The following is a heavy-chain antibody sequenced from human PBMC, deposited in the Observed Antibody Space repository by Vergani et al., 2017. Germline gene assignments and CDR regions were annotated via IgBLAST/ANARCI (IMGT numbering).Heavy chain of an antibody. Sequence: QVQLQESGPGLVKPSETLSLTCTVFGYSISSGYYWGWIRQPPGKGLEWVGSIYHSGSTYYNPSLKSRVTISVDTSRNQFSLKLTSVTAADTAVYYCASAFYCGGDCYSWYFDLWGRGTLVTVSS. CDR2: IYHSGST. CDR3: ASAFYCGGDCYSWYFDL. J-gene: IGHJ2*01. V-gene: IGHV4-38-2*02. D-gene: IGHD2-21*01. CDR1: GYSISSGYY.